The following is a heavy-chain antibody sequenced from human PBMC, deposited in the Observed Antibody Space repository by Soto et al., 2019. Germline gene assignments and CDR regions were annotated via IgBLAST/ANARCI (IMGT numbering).Heavy chain of an antibody. CDR2: INWNSGSI. CDR3: VKDESINWYSGHFRH. D-gene: IGHD6-13*01. J-gene: IGHJ1*01. V-gene: IGHV3-9*01. Sequence: LRLSCAASGFTFDDNAMHWVRQVPGKGLEWVSGINWNSGSIGYGDSVKGRFAISRDNAKNSLHLQMNSLSAEDTAFYYCVKDESINWYSGHFRHWGQGTLVTVSS. CDR1: GFTFDDNA.